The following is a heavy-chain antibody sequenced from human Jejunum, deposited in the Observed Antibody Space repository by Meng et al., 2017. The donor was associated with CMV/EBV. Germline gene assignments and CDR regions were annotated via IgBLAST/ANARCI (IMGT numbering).Heavy chain of an antibody. D-gene: IGHD3-3*02. J-gene: IGHJ1*01. CDR2: TSPRTAGT. Sequence: QVQLVQSGPEVKMPGASVKVSCKASGYSFNDYYIHWVRQAPGQGPEWMGRTSPRTAGTNYAPKFQGRVSLARDTSINTAYMQISRLTSDDTAIYYCARDETSLGTRSDFWGQGTLVTVSS. V-gene: IGHV1-2*06. CDR1: GYSFNDYY. CDR3: ARDETSLGTRSDF.